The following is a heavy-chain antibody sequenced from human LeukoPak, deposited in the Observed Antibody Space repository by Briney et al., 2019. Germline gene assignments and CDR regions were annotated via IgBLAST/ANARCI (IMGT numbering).Heavy chain of an antibody. J-gene: IGHJ4*02. Sequence: GGSLRLSCAASGFTFSTYGMRCVRRAPGKGLERVAGIWSAASTTYYADSVQGRFTISRDNSRITLYLHMNSLRIEDTAVYYCARSGDGYNWVDYWGQGILVTAS. V-gene: IGHV3-33*01. CDR1: GFTFSTYG. CDR2: IWSAASTT. CDR3: ARSGDGYNWVDY. D-gene: IGHD5-12*01.